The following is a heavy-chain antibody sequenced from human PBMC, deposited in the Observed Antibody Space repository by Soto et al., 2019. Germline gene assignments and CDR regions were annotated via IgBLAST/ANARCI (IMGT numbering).Heavy chain of an antibody. CDR2: ISAYNSYT. Sequence: GASVKVSCKASGYTFTSHSIIWVRRAPGEGLEWVGRISAYNSYTNSAENFQSRVTISPDTSNNQVTLQLNSVTTDDTTINYSKRLIGNSWLDTWGQGTLVTFSS. D-gene: IGHD2-8*01. CDR1: GYTFTSHS. V-gene: IGHV1-18*04. J-gene: IGHJ5*02. CDR3: KRLIGNSWLDT.